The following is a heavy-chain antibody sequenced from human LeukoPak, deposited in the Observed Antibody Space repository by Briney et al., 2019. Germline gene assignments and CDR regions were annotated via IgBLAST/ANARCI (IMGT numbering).Heavy chain of an antibody. CDR2: IFTSGST. D-gene: IGHD5-12*01. Sequence: PSETLSLTCTVPGGSISSYYWTWIRQPAGKGLEWIGRIFTSGSTNYNPSLKSRVTMSVDTSKNQFSLKLSSVTAADTAVYYCARAPEGYDYFRRRLEGDGMDVWGQGTTVTVSS. V-gene: IGHV4-4*07. J-gene: IGHJ6*02. CDR1: GGSISSYY. CDR3: ARAPEGYDYFRRRLEGDGMDV.